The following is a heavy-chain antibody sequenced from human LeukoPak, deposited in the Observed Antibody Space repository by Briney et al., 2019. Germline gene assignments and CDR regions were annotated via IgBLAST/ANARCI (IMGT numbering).Heavy chain of an antibody. Sequence: GSLKLSCAASGFTVSSKYLSLVRQAPGKGLEWGSGIYSGGSTYYADSVKGRFTISRDNSKNTLYLQMNSLRAEDTAVYYCARVSSSRAYYYYYYMDAWGKGTTVTVSS. CDR2: IYSGGST. D-gene: IGHD6-6*01. CDR3: ARVSSSRAYYYYYYMDA. CDR1: GFTVSSKY. V-gene: IGHV3-53*01. J-gene: IGHJ6*03.